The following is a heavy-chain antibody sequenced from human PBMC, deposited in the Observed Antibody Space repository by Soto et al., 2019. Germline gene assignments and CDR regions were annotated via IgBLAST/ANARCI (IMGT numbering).Heavy chain of an antibody. J-gene: IGHJ5*02. CDR3: AKVSRITIFGGGWFDP. D-gene: IGHD3-3*01. V-gene: IGHV4-34*01. Sequence: LSLTFAVNCGASSYYSWIWIRQPPWKGLEWIGEINHRGQSNYRPSLKSRTIISVDKSKNQVSLSLNSVTAADTAVYYCAKVSRITIFGGGWFDPWGQGTLVTVSS. CDR2: INHRGQS. CDR1: CGASSYYS.